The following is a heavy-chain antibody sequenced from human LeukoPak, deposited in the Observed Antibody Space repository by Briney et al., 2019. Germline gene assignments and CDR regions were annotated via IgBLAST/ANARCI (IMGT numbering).Heavy chain of an antibody. J-gene: IGHJ5*02. CDR3: AGLGSTVEGRIDP. D-gene: IGHD5/OR15-5a*01. CDR1: GYHFTGYH. V-gene: IGHV1-2*02. CDR2: VSTDTGDT. Sequence: ASVKVSCKDSGYHFTGYHVHWVRQAPGQGLEWMGRVSTDTGDTDNAQNFQGRLTMTRDTSINAAYMELTSLTSDDKAVYYCAGLGSTVEGRIDPWGQGTPVTVSS.